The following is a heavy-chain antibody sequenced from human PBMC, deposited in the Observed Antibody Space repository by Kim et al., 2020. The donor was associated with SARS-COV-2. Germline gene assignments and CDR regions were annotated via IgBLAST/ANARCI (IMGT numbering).Heavy chain of an antibody. D-gene: IGHD3-3*01. Sequence: GGSLRLSCAASGFTFSSYAMSWVRQAPGKGLEWVSAISGSGGSTYYADSVKGRFTISRDNSKNTLYLQMNSLRAEDTAVYYCAKDSGYDFWSGYYTNWFDPWGQGTLVTVSS. J-gene: IGHJ5*02. V-gene: IGHV3-23*01. CDR1: GFTFSSYA. CDR3: AKDSGYDFWSGYYTNWFDP. CDR2: ISGSGGST.